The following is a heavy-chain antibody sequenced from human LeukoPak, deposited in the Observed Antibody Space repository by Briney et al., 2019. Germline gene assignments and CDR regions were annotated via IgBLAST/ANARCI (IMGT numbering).Heavy chain of an antibody. CDR3: ARVHILLWCGIDY. V-gene: IGHV1-2*02. CDR2: INPNSGGT. Sequence: GESLNISCKASGYTFTGYYMHWVRQAPGQGLEWMGWINPNSGGTYYAQKFQGMVTMTRDTSISTAYMELSRLRSDDTAVYYWARVHILLWCGIDYWGQGTLVTVSS. CDR1: GYTFTGYY. J-gene: IGHJ4*02. D-gene: IGHD3-10*01.